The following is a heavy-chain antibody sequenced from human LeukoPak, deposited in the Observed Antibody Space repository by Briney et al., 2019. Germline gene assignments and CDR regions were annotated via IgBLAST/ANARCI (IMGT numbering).Heavy chain of an antibody. V-gene: IGHV3-15*04. CDR1: AFTFSSYS. Sequence: GGSLRLSCAASAFTFSSYSMNWIRQAPGRGPEWVGLIGSKTEGGTREYAASVKGRFTISRDDSKNTLYLQMNSLKTEDTAVYYCTTMGRGYFDCWGQGTLVTVSS. D-gene: IGHD3-10*01. CDR2: IGSKTEGGTR. J-gene: IGHJ4*02. CDR3: TTMGRGYFDC.